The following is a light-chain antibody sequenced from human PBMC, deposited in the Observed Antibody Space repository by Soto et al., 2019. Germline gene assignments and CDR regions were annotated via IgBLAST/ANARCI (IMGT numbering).Light chain of an antibody. Sequence: DIQMTQSPSSLSASVGDRVTITCRASQSISSYLNWYQQKPGKAPNLLIYDASSLESGVPSRFSGSGSGTEFTLTISSLQPEDFATYYCQQSYSTPRNGTFGQGTKVDI. CDR2: DAS. V-gene: IGKV1-39*01. J-gene: IGKJ1*01. CDR1: QSISSY. CDR3: QQSYSTPRNGT.